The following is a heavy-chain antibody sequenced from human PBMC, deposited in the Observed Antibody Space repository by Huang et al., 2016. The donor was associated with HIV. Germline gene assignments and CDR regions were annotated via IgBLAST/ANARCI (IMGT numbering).Heavy chain of an antibody. CDR1: GGSFNGYY. D-gene: IGHD3-10*01. Sequence: QVHLQQWGAGLLKPSETLSLTCAVYGGSFNGYYWSWIRQPPGKGLEGIGEINHSRSTNYNPSLKSRVTVSVDTSKNQFSLKLRSVTAADTAVYYCARADRGVISMVRGVINYFDYWGQGTLVTVSS. J-gene: IGHJ4*02. CDR2: INHSRST. V-gene: IGHV4-34*01. CDR3: ARADRGVISMVRGVINYFDY.